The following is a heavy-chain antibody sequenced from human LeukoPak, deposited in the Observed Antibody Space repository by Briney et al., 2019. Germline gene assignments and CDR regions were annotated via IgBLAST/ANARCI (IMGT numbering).Heavy chain of an antibody. V-gene: IGHV4-31*03. CDR1: GGSISSGGYY. CDR3: ARGVRIPSGWFDP. CDR2: IYYSGST. Sequence: SETLSLTCTVSGGSISSGGYYWSWIRQHPGKGLEWIGYIYYSGSTYYNPSLKSRVTISVDTSKNQFSLKLSSVTAADTAVYYCARGVRIPSGWFDPWGQGTLVTVCS. J-gene: IGHJ5*02. D-gene: IGHD6-25*01.